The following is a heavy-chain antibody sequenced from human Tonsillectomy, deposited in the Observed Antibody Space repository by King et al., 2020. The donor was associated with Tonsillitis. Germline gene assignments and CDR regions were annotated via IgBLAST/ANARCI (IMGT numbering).Heavy chain of an antibody. J-gene: IGHJ6*02. CDR1: GFTFSGYA. CDR3: ARPAGILEWFSRRDV. Sequence: VQLVESGGGVVQPGRSLRLSCAASGFTFSGYAMHWVRQAPGKGLEWVAVISYDGSNKYYADSVKGRYTISRDNSKNTLYLQMNSLRPEDTAVYFCARPAGILEWFSRRDVGGEGTAVTVPS. CDR2: ISYDGSNK. V-gene: IGHV3-30-3*01. D-gene: IGHD3-3*01.